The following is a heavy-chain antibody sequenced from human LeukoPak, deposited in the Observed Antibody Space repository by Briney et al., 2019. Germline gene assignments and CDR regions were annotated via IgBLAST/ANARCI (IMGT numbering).Heavy chain of an antibody. D-gene: IGHD2-15*01. CDR1: GGSISSGSYY. CDR3: ARGVVVGRKNYYYYYMDV. J-gene: IGHJ6*03. Sequence: SETLSLTCTVSGGSISSGSYYWSWIRQPAGKGLEWIGRVYTSGSTNYNPSLKSRGTISVDTSKNQFSLKLSSVTAADTAVYYCARGVVVGRKNYYYYYMDVWGKGTTVTISS. CDR2: VYTSGST. V-gene: IGHV4-61*02.